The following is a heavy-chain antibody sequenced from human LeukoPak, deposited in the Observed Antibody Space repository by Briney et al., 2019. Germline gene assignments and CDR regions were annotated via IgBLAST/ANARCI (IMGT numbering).Heavy chain of an antibody. CDR1: GVTFSSYG. CDR3: EKGGTLLWFGEFDY. D-gene: IGHD3-10*01. CDR2: ISYDGSNN. V-gene: IGHV3-30*18. Sequence: AGSLRLSCAASGVTFSSYGMHWVRQAPGKGLEWVAVISYDGSNNYYDDSVKGRFTIIRENSNNTLYLQMHNLRAPDAAALYCEKGGTLLWFGEFDYWGQGTLVTVSS. J-gene: IGHJ4*02.